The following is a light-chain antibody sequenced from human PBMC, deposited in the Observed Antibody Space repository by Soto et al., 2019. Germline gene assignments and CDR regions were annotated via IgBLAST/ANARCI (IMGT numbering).Light chain of an antibody. CDR2: GAS. V-gene: IGKV3-20*01. Sequence: EIVLTQSPVTLSLSPGERATLSCRASQSVHNYLAWYQQKPGQAPRLLIYGASSRATGIPDRFSGSGSGTDFTPTISRLEPEDFAVYYCQQYGSSPWTFGQGTKVDI. J-gene: IGKJ1*01. CDR3: QQYGSSPWT. CDR1: QSVHNY.